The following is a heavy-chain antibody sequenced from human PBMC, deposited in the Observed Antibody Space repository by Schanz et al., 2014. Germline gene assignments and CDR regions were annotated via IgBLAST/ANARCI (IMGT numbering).Heavy chain of an antibody. D-gene: IGHD2-21*01. CDR3: AGANCRRKINFDY. CDR1: GFTFSSYG. Sequence: QVQLVESGGGVVQPGRSLRLSCAASGFTFSSYGMHWVRQAPGKGLEWVAVIWYDENNKDYADSVKGRFTMSRDNSKSALYQKMNSLRTENTAVYYRAGANCRRKINFDYWGRGTLVTVSS. V-gene: IGHV3-33*01. J-gene: IGHJ4*02. CDR2: IWYDENNK.